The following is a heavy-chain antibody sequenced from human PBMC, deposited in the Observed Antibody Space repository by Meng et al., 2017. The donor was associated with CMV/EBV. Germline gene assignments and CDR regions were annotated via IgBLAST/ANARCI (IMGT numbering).Heavy chain of an antibody. J-gene: IGHJ4*02. D-gene: IGHD1-26*01. CDR2: IYSGGST. CDR1: GFTVSSNY. V-gene: IGHV3-66*01. CDR3: ARGAHSGSYYFLDFSLPDY. Sequence: GESLKISCAASGFTVSSNYMSWVRQAPGKGLEWVSVIYSGGSTYYADSVKGRFTISRDNAKNTLYLQMNSLRAEDTAVYYCARGAHSGSYYFLDFSLPDYWGQGTLVIVSS.